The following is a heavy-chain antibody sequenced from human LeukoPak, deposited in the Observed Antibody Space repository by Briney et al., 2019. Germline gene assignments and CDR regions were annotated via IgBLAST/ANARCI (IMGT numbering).Heavy chain of an antibody. Sequence: PSQTLSLTCTVSGGSISSGDYYWSWIRQPPGKGLEWIGRRFSSGITNYNPSLKSRVSMSVDTSKNQFSLKLTSVTAADTAVYYCARDGYGSSMDVWGKGTTVTVSS. V-gene: IGHV4-61*02. D-gene: IGHD6-13*01. CDR3: ARDGYGSSMDV. CDR1: GGSISSGDYY. J-gene: IGHJ6*03. CDR2: RFSSGIT.